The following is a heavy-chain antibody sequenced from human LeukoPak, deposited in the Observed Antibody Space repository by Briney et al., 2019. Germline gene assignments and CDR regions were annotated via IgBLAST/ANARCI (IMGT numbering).Heavy chain of an antibody. Sequence: SETLSLTCTVSGGSISSYYWSWIRQPPGKGLEWIGYIYYSGSTNYNPSLKSRVTISVDTSKNQFSLKLSSVTAADTAVYYCARSRDGYKQLWFDPWGQGTLVTVSS. D-gene: IGHD5-24*01. J-gene: IGHJ5*02. CDR3: ARSRDGYKQLWFDP. V-gene: IGHV4-59*01. CDR2: IYYSGST. CDR1: GGSISSYY.